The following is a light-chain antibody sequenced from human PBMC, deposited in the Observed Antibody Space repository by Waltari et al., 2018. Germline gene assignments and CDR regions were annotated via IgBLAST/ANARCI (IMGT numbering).Light chain of an antibody. CDR1: QDMRNE. CDR3: PQDYNFPRT. J-gene: IGKJ1*01. CDR2: AAS. Sequence: AIHMTPSPSTQSAPVGERVTITCQASQDMRNELGWYQQTPGKAPKLLIYAASTLQSGVPSRFSGSGSGTDFTLNISSLQPEDFATYYCPQDYNFPRTFGQGTKVEIK. V-gene: IGKV1-6*01.